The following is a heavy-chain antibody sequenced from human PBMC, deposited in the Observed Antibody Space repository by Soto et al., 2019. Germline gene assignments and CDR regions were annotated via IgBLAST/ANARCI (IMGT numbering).Heavy chain of an antibody. D-gene: IGHD3-9*01. V-gene: IGHV1-69*13. Sequence: ASVKVSCKASGGTFSSYAISWVRQAPGQGLEWMGGIIPIFGTANYAQKFQGRVTITADESTSTAYMGLSSLGSEDTAVYYCASSGDDILTGYYSCGYWGHGTLVTVSS. CDR1: GGTFSSYA. CDR3: ASSGDDILTGYYSCGY. J-gene: IGHJ4*01. CDR2: IIPIFGTA.